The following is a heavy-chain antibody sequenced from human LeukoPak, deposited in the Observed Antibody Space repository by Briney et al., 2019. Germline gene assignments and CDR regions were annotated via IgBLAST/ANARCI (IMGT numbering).Heavy chain of an antibody. CDR3: AREREMEYSSGWYHDY. D-gene: IGHD6-19*01. Sequence: PSETLSLTCAVYGGSFSGYYWSWIRQPPGKGLEWIGEINHSGSTNYNPSLKSRVTISVDTSKNQFSLKLSSVTAADTAVYYCAREREMEYSSGWYHDYWGQGTLVTVSS. J-gene: IGHJ4*02. CDR2: INHSGST. CDR1: GGSFSGYY. V-gene: IGHV4-34*01.